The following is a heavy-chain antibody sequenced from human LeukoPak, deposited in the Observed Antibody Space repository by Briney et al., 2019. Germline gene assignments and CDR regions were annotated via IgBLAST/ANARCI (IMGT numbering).Heavy chain of an antibody. J-gene: IGHJ4*02. CDR3: ARAYSGYDYGGGYYFDY. Sequence: GGSLRLSCAASGFTFSSYDMHWVRQATGKGLEWVSAIGTAGDTYYPGSVKGRFTISRENAKNSLYLQMNSLRAGDTAVYYCARAYSGYDYGGGYYFDYWGQGTLVTVSS. D-gene: IGHD5-12*01. V-gene: IGHV3-13*01. CDR1: GFTFSSYD. CDR2: IGTAGDT.